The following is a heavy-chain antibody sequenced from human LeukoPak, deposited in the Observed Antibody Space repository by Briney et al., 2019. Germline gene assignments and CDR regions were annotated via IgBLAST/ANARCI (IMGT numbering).Heavy chain of an antibody. D-gene: IGHD2-2*01. V-gene: IGHV1-2*02. CDR1: GYTFTDYY. CDR2: INPNDGDT. CDR3: ARANFLYCSSSTCLFDY. Sequence: ASVKVSCKASGYTFTDYYMHWVRQAPGQGFEWMGWINPNDGDTNYAQKFQGRVTMTRDVSISTAHMEVSRLRSDDTAVYYCARANFLYCSSSTCLFDYWGQGTLVTVSS. J-gene: IGHJ4*02.